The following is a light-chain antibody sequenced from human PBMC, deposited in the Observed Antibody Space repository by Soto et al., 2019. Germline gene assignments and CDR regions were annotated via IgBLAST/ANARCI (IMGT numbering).Light chain of an antibody. Sequence: SVRTQPPTATGTTGQRITISCSGAGSNIGSNAVTWYQQLPRTAPRLLIYTNNQRPSGVPDRFSGSRSGTSASLAISGLQSGDEADYYCATWDDILNGYVFGTGTKVTVL. CDR1: GSNIGSNA. CDR2: TNN. V-gene: IGLV1-44*01. CDR3: ATWDDILNGYV. J-gene: IGLJ1*01.